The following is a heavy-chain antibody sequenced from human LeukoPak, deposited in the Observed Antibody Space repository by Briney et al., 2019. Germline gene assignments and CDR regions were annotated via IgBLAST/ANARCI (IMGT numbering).Heavy chain of an antibody. CDR3: ARVWVGLGYYFDY. J-gene: IGHJ4*02. CDR2: IKQDGSEK. CDR1: GFTFSSYW. Sequence: GGSLRLSCAASGFTFSSYWMSWVRPAPGKGLEWVANIKQDGSEKYYVDSVKGRFTISRDNAKNSLYLQMNSLRAEDTAVYYCARVWVGLGYYFDYWGQGTLVTVSS. D-gene: IGHD3-16*01. V-gene: IGHV3-7*01.